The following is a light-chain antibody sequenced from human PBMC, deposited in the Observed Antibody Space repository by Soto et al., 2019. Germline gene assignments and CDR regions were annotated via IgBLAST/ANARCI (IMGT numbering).Light chain of an antibody. CDR3: QQSYSTPTP. V-gene: IGKV1-39*01. CDR1: QSISSY. Sequence: DIQMTQSPSSLSASVGDRVTITCRASQSISSYLNWYQQKPGKAPKLLIYAASSLQSGVPSRFSGSGSGTDFTLTISSLQPEDFATYYCQQSYSTPTPFGGATNVDIK. J-gene: IGKJ4*01. CDR2: AAS.